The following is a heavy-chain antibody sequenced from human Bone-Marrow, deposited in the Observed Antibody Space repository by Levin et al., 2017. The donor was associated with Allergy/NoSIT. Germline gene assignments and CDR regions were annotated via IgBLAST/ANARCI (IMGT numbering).Heavy chain of an antibody. CDR1: GGSISSSSYY. V-gene: IGHV4-39*01. J-gene: IGHJ4*02. CDR2: IYYSGST. Sequence: SQTLSLPCTVSGGSISSSSYYWGWIRQPPGKGLEWIGSIYYSGSTYYNPSLKSRVTISVDTSKNQFSLKLSSVTAADTAVYYCARQPRAYDILTGYFDYWGQGTLVTVSS. CDR3: ARQPRAYDILTGYFDY. D-gene: IGHD3-9*01.